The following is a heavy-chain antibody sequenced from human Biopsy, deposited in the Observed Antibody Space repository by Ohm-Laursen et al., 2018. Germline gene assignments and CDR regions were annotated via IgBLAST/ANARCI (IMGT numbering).Heavy chain of an antibody. J-gene: IGHJ4*02. CDR1: GGSIKSYY. V-gene: IGHV4-59*07. CDR3: ARLTGDPSY. CDR2: IYYTGHT. D-gene: IGHD7-27*01. Sequence: SDTLSLTCTVSGGSIKSYYWNWIRQSPGKGLEWIGFIYYTGHTNYNPSLKSRATISVDTSKNQFSLKVISVTAADTAVYYCARLTGDPSYWGQGTLVTVSS.